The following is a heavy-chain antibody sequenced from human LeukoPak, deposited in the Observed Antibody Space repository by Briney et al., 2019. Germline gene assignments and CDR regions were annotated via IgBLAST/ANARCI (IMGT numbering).Heavy chain of an antibody. D-gene: IGHD2-21*01. J-gene: IGHJ4*02. V-gene: IGHV3-53*01. Sequence: GGSLRLSCAASGFTVSSNYMSWVRQAPGKGLEWVSAIYSGGSTYYAGSVKGRFTISRDNSKNTLYLQMNSLRAEDTAVYYCARGIVDTGGFDYWGQGTLVTVSS. CDR1: GFTVSSNY. CDR2: IYSGGST. CDR3: ARGIVDTGGFDY.